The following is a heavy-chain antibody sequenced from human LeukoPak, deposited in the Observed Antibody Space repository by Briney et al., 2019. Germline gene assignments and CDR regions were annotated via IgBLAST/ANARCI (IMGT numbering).Heavy chain of an antibody. D-gene: IGHD4-17*01. V-gene: IGHV3-21*01. CDR3: AREDTVGAFDI. CDR1: GFTPRGYS. CDR2: ISNSSSYI. J-gene: IGHJ3*02. Sequence: GGSLGLSCAPSGFTPRGYSLNCVPDAPGTGLEWVSSISNSSSYIYYTDSVKSRYTISRDNAKNSLYLQMNRLRAEDTAVYYCAREDTVGAFDIWGRGTMVTVSS.